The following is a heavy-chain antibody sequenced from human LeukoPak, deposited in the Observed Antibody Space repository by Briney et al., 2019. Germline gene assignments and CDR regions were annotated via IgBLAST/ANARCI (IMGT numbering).Heavy chain of an antibody. D-gene: IGHD3-9*01. CDR1: GGSFSGYY. J-gene: IGHJ4*02. CDR2: INHSGST. CDR3: ASRKTGYSLY. V-gene: IGHV4-34*01. Sequence: SETLSLTCAAYGGSFSGYYWSWIRQPPGKGLEWIGEINHSGSTNYNPSLKSRVTISVDTSKNQFSLKLSSVTAADTAVYYCASRKTGYSLYWGQGTLVTVSS.